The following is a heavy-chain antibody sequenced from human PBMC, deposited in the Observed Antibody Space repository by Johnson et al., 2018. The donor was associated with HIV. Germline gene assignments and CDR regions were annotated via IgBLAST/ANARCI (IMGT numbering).Heavy chain of an antibody. CDR2: ISYDGSEK. Sequence: VVRPGGSLRLSCAASGFTFSSYAMHWVRQAPGKGLEWVAVISYDGSEKYFADSVKGRFTISRDNSKNTLYLQMNSLRAEDTAVYYCAKDGAAAGTVGADAFDIWGQGTMVTVSS. CDR3: AKDGAAAGTVGADAFDI. CDR1: GFTFSSYA. V-gene: IGHV3-30*04. J-gene: IGHJ3*02. D-gene: IGHD6-13*01.